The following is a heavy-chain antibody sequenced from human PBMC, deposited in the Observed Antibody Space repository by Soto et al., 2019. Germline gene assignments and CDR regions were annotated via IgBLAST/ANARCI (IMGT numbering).Heavy chain of an antibody. D-gene: IGHD2-8*01. J-gene: IGHJ4*02. V-gene: IGHV5-51*01. CDR1: GYSFSSYR. CDR2: IYPADSYT. Sequence: PGESLKISCKGFGYSFSSYRIAWVRQMPGKGLEWMGLIYPADSYTRYSPSFQGQVTISADKSINTAYLQWTSLTASDTAMYYCARLNDLPDYWGQGTQVTVSS. CDR3: ARLNDLPDY.